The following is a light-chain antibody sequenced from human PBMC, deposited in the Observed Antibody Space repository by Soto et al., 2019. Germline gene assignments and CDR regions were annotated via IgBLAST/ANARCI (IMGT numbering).Light chain of an antibody. V-gene: IGKV3-20*01. CDR3: QQYGSSWT. Sequence: EIVLTQSPATLCLSPGERATLSCRASQSVSSSYLAWYQQKPGQAPRLLIYGASSRATGIPDRFSGSGSGTDFTLTISRLEPEDFAVYYCQQYGSSWTFGQGTKVDIK. J-gene: IGKJ1*01. CDR1: QSVSSSY. CDR2: GAS.